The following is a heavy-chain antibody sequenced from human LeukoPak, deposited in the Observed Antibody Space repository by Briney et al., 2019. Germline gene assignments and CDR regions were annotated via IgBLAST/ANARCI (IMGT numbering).Heavy chain of an antibody. CDR1: GGSISSGSYY. D-gene: IGHD3-3*01. J-gene: IGHJ4*02. CDR2: IYTSGST. V-gene: IGHV4-61*02. Sequence: SETLSLTCTVSGGSISSGSYYWSWIRQPAGKGLEWIGLIYTSGSTNYKPSLKSRVTISVDTSKNQFSLKLSSVTAADTAVYYCAREQTYYDFWSGYASRGYYFDYWGQGTLVTVSS. CDR3: AREQTYYDFWSGYASRGYYFDY.